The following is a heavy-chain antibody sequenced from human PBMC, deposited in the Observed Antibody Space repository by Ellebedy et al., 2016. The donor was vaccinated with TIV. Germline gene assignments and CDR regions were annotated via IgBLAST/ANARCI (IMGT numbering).Heavy chain of an antibody. CDR3: ARGGVVVTAIYYYYYGMDV. CDR2: MNPNSGNT. CDR1: GYTFTSYD. V-gene: IGHV1-8*01. J-gene: IGHJ6*02. Sequence: ASVKVSCKASGYTFTSYDINWVRQATGQGLEWMGWMNPNSGNTDYAQKFQGRVTMTRNTSISTAYMELSSLRSEDTAVYYCARGGVVVTAIYYYYYGMDVWGQGTTVTVSS. D-gene: IGHD2-21*02.